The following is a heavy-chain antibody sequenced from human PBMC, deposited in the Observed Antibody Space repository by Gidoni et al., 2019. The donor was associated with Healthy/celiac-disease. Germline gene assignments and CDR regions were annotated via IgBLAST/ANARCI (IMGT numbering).Heavy chain of an antibody. Sequence: QVQLQQWGAGLFTPSEALFPTCAVEGGSYSGYYWSWIREPPGKGLGWSGENNHSGSTNYNPSLKSRVTISVDTSKNQFSLKQRSVTAADTAVYDCGRRGAVAGPDYWGQGTLVTVSS. CDR3: GRRGAVAGPDY. J-gene: IGHJ4*02. CDR1: GGSYSGYY. CDR2: NNHSGST. V-gene: IGHV4-34*01. D-gene: IGHD6-19*01.